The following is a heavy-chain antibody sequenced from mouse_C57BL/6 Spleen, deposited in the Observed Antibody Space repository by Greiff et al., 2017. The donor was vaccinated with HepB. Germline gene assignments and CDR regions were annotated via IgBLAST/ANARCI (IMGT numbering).Heavy chain of an antibody. D-gene: IGHD5-2*01. CDR1: GCTFTNYW. V-gene: IGHV1-63*01. Sequence: QVQLQQSGAELVRPGTSVKMSCKASGCTFTNYWIGWAKQRPGHGLEWIGDIYPGGGYTNYNEKFKGKATLTADKSSSTAYMQFSILTSEDSAIYYCARKEYYYVDYWGQGTTLTVSS. CDR2: IYPGGGYT. J-gene: IGHJ2*01. CDR3: ARKEYYYVDY.